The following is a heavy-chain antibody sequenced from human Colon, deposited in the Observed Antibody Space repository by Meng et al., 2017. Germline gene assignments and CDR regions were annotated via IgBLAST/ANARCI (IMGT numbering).Heavy chain of an antibody. CDR3: ARGVDWAKSGNF. CDR1: VGAFSYYY. D-gene: IGHD3-9*01. CDR2: IHPSGST. Sequence: QGNLLQWGSGRVKPPETLSLTLAGYVGAFSYYYLTWIRHPPGKGLEWVGEIHPSGSTYYSPSLQSRVTITLDTSKNQFSLTFSSMTAADTAVYYCARGVDWAKSGNFWGQGTLVTVSS. J-gene: IGHJ4*02. V-gene: IGHV4-34*01.